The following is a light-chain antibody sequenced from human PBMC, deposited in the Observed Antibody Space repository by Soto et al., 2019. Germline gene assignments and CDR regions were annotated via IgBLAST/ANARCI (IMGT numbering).Light chain of an antibody. CDR2: EAS. CDR3: QRYDSLPPT. Sequence: DIQMTQSPSSLSASVGDRVTITCQASHDIKKYLNWYQEKPGKAPKLPIYEASNLQTGVPSRFSGSRSATHFTFTIRSLQPEDIATYYCQRYDSLPPTFGQGTRLDIK. J-gene: IGKJ5*01. CDR1: HDIKKY. V-gene: IGKV1-33*01.